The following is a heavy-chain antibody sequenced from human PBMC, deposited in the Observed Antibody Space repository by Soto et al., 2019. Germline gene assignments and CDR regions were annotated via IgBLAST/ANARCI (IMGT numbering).Heavy chain of an antibody. V-gene: IGHV3-23*01. CDR3: GQDYRCSSGIMSMNV. J-gene: IGHJ6*02. CDR2: IRARGGDT. Sequence: SGGSLRLSCAASGFTFSRYDMSWVRQAPGKGLEWVSGIRARGGDTCYADSVKGRVTISRDDAKNTVYLQMSSLRAEDKAAYYCGQDYRCSSGIMSMNVWGQ. CDR1: GFTFSRYD. D-gene: IGHD6-6*01.